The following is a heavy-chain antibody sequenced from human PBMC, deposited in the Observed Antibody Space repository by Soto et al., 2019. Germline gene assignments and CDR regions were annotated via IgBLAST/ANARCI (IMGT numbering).Heavy chain of an antibody. CDR2: IHYSGSI. D-gene: IGHD3-10*01. V-gene: IGHV4-59*01. J-gene: IGHJ4*02. CDR3: ARHSQNGPPLWFGELLS. CDR1: GASISSYY. Sequence: QVQLQESGPGLVKPSETLSLTCTVSGASISSYYWSWIRQPPGKGLDWIGYIHYSGSINYNPSLKSRVIISIDTSKNQFSLNLSSVTAADPAVYYCARHSQNGPPLWFGELLSWGQGNLVTVSS.